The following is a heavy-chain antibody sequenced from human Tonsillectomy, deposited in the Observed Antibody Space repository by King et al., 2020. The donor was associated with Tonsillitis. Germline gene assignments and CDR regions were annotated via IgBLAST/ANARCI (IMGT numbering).Heavy chain of an antibody. CDR1: GYSISHNY. V-gene: IGHV3-53*04. Sequence: EVQLVESGGGLVQPGGSLRLSCVVSGYSISHNYMNWVRQAPGKGLQWVSSIYSGGTTYYADSVKGRFTLSKDNSKNTLFLQMNNLRPDDTAVYYCAGIYCTSGTCYIDKWGQGTLVAVSS. CDR2: IYSGGTT. J-gene: IGHJ4*02. D-gene: IGHD6-19*01. CDR3: AGIYCTSGTCYIDK.